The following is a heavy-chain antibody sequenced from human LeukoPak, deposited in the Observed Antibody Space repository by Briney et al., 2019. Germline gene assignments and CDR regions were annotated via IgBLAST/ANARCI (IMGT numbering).Heavy chain of an antibody. J-gene: IGHJ6*02. CDR1: GDSISSYY. CDR2: IYYSGST. D-gene: IGHD3-3*01. V-gene: IGHV4-59*01. Sequence: SETLFLTCTVSGDSISSYYWSWIRQPPGKGLEWIGYIYYSGSTNYNPSLKSRVTISVDTSKNQFSLKLSSVTAADTAVYYCARVTQPYYDFWSGYSPTPYYGMDVWGQGTTVTVSS. CDR3: ARVTQPYYDFWSGYSPTPYYGMDV.